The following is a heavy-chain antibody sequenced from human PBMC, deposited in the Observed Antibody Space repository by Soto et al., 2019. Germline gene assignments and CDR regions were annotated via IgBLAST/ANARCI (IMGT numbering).Heavy chain of an antibody. CDR1: GCTFTGSY. CDR2: LNPNRGGT. J-gene: IGHJ6*02. CDR3: ARDQKAFYDFWTGYSETEDYFGLDS. Sequence: ASVVVSCAAYGCTFTGSYVRRRGPAPGPGLERMGWLNPNRGGTNYAQKSQDWVTMTRDTSISTAYMELRRLRSDDAAVYYCARDQKAFYDFWTGYSETEDYFGLDSWGQGTTATAS. D-gene: IGHD3-3*01. V-gene: IGHV1-2*04.